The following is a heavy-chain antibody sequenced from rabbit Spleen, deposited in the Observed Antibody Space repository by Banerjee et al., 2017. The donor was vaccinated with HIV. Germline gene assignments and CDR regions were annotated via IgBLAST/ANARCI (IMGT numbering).Heavy chain of an antibody. CDR1: GFSFSSGYW. J-gene: IGHJ4*01. V-gene: IGHV1S40*01. CDR3: ARGVWSHGYGSDL. D-gene: IGHD6-1*01. CDR2: IDMGGVT. Sequence: QSLEESGGDLVKPGASLTLTCTASGFSFSSGYWICWVRQAPGKGLEWNACIDMGGVTYYASWAKGRFTISRTSSTTVDLKMTSLTAADTATYFCARGVWSHGYGSDLWGPGTLVTVS.